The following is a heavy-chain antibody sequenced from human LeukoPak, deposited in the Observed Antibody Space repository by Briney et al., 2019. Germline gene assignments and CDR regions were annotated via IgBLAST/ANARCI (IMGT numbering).Heavy chain of an antibody. CDR2: FFPGDSDA. J-gene: IGHJ6*03. Sequence: GESLKISCRGSGYSFHTYWIAWVRQMPGKGLEWMGIFFPGDSDARYSPSFQGHVTMSCDNSTRTAYLHWSTLQASDTATYFCARMETPLTGFYYYVDVWGTGTTVTVSS. V-gene: IGHV5-51*01. D-gene: IGHD3-9*01. CDR1: GYSFHTYW. CDR3: ARMETPLTGFYYYVDV.